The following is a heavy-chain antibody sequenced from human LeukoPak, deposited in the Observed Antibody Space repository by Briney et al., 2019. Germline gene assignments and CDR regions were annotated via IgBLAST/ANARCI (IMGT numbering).Heavy chain of an antibody. Sequence: ASVKVSCKVSGYFLTELPMHWVRQAPGKGLEWVGGFDPEEREEIYAQKFQGRVTMTEDTSTHIAYMELTGLRSDDTAVYYCATIELRNFDWLVFDYWGQGTLLSVSS. J-gene: IGHJ4*02. D-gene: IGHD3-9*01. V-gene: IGHV1-24*01. CDR3: ATIELRNFDWLVFDY. CDR2: FDPEEREE. CDR1: GYFLTELP.